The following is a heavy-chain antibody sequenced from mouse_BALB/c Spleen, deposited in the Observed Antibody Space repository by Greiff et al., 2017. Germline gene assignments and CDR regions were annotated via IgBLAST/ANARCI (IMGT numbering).Heavy chain of an antibody. J-gene: IGHJ3*01. Sequence: VQLQQSGAELARPGASVKMSCKASGYTFTSYWMHWVKQRPGQGLEWIGYINPSTGYTEYNQKFKDKATLTADKSSSTAYMQLSSLTSEDSAVYYCARDGSSYGGFAYWGQGTLVTVSA. D-gene: IGHD1-1*01. V-gene: IGHV1-4*01. CDR3: ARDGSSYGGFAY. CDR2: INPSTGYT. CDR1: GYTFTSYW.